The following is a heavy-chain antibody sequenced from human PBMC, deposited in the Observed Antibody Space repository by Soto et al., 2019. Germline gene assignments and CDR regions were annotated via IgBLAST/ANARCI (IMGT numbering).Heavy chain of an antibody. Sequence: GGSLRLSCAASGFTFSDYYMSWIRQAPGKGLEWVSYISSSGSTIYYADSVKGRFTISRDNAKNSLYLQMNSLRAEDTAVYCCASPEGPLGANSYYYGMDVWGQGTTVTVSS. CDR2: ISSSGSTI. J-gene: IGHJ6*02. V-gene: IGHV3-11*01. CDR1: GFTFSDYY. D-gene: IGHD1-26*01. CDR3: ASPEGPLGANSYYYGMDV.